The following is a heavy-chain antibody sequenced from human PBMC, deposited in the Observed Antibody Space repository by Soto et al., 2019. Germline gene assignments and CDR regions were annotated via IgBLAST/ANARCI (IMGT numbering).Heavy chain of an antibody. V-gene: IGHV1-3*01. CDR2: INAGNGNT. D-gene: IGHD3-22*01. Sequence: QVQLVQSGAEVKKPGASVKVSCKASGYTFTSYAMHWVRQAPGQRLEWMGWINAGNGNTKYAQKLQGRVTITRDTPASRANMTISRPRSEDTAVYCSVRVGWNSDDSCGYPHDAFDIWGQGTMVTVSS. J-gene: IGHJ3*02. CDR1: GYTFTSYA. CDR3: VRVGWNSDDSCGYPHDAFDI.